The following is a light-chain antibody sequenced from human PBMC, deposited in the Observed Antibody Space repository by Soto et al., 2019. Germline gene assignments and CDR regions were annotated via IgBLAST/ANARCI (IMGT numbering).Light chain of an antibody. Sequence: QMTQSPGALSASVGGGFSITFRASQSIGTFLNWYQQKPGEAPNLLIHTSFSLYSGVPSRFSGSRSGPDFTLTISSLQPEDFATYYCQQSYSSPPTFGQGTKVDIK. V-gene: IGKV1-39*01. CDR3: QQSYSSPPT. CDR1: QSIGTF. CDR2: TSF. J-gene: IGKJ1*01.